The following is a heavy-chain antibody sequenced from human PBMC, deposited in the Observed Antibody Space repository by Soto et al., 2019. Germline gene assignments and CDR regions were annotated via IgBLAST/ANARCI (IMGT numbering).Heavy chain of an antibody. J-gene: IGHJ6*02. V-gene: IGHV4-34*01. CDR1: GGSFSGYC. D-gene: IGHD3-3*01. CDR2: INHSGST. CDR3: ARGFVTIFGVGNYYYYGMDV. Sequence: PSETLSLTCAVYGGSFSGYCWSWIRQPPGKGLEWIGEINHSGSTNYNPSLKSRVTISVDTSKNQFSLKLSSVTAADTAVYYCARGFVTIFGVGNYYYYGMDVWGQGTTVTVSS.